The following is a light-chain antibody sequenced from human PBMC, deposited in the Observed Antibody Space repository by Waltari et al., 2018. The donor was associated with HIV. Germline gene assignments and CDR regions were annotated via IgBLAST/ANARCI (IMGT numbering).Light chain of an antibody. CDR2: GNN. Sequence: QSVLSQPPSASGTPGQRVTMSCSGSSSNIGRNTVNWYQHLPGTAPKLLMYGNNRRPSGVPDRFSGSKSGTSASLAISGLQSEDEADYYCASWDDSLNGRVFGGGTKLTVL. CDR3: ASWDDSLNGRV. V-gene: IGLV1-44*01. CDR1: SSNIGRNT. J-gene: IGLJ2*01.